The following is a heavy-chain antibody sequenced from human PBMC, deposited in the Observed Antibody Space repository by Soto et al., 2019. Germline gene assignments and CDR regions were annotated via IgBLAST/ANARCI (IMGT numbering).Heavy chain of an antibody. D-gene: IGHD3-10*01. CDR2: TYYRSKWHY. Sequence: QTLSLTCAISGDSVSNNSVAWNWVRQSPSRGLEWLGRTYYRSKWHYDYAPSVRSRITINPDTSKNHFSLQLNSVSPEDAAVYYCARTLRGRGVKYFDDWGQGTLVTVSS. V-gene: IGHV6-1*01. CDR1: GDSVSNNSVA. CDR3: ARTLRGRGVKYFDD. J-gene: IGHJ4*02.